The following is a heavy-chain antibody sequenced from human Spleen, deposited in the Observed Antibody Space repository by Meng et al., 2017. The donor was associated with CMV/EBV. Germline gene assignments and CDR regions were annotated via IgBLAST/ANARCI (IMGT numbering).Heavy chain of an antibody. CDR1: GFTFTRYG. V-gene: IGHV3-30*04. D-gene: IGHD5-12*01. J-gene: IGHJ4*02. CDR2: VSFDGTNI. CDR3: ARVDTAYDFPFDY. Sequence: GESLKTSCAASGFTFTRYGLHWVRQAPGKALEWLAVVSFDGTNIFYADSVKGRFTISRDNSKNTLFLQMNNVRVEDTAVYYCARVDTAYDFPFDYWGQGTLVTVSS.